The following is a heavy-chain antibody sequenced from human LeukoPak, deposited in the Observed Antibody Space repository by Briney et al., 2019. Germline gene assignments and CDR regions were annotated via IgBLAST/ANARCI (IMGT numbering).Heavy chain of an antibody. D-gene: IGHD6-19*01. CDR1: GGSISSYY. V-gene: IGHV4-59*08. CDR2: IYYSGST. J-gene: IGHJ4*02. CDR3: ASGRVRVAVWYYFDY. Sequence: PSETLSLTCTVSGGSISSYYWSWIRQPPGKGLEWIGYIYYSGSTNYNPSLKSRVTISVDTSKNQFSLKLSSVTAADTAVYYCASGRVRVAVWYYFDYWGQGTLVTVSS.